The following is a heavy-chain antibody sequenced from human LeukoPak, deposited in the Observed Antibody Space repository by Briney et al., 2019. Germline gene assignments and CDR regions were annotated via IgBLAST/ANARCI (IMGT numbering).Heavy chain of an antibody. CDR1: GYSLHTYG. CDR2: ISPYNGET. CDR3: ARDRYDTTGYYGADY. V-gene: IGHV1-18*01. J-gene: IGHJ4*02. D-gene: IGHD3-22*01. Sequence: GASVKVSCKASGYSLHTYGLSWVRQAPGQGLEWIGWISPYNGETLYAQNFQSRVTMTTDSSTTTASMELRSLRIDDTAVYYCARDRYDTTGYYGADYWGQGTLVTVSS.